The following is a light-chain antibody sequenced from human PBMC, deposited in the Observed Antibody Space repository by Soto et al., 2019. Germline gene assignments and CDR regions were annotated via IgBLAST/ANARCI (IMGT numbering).Light chain of an antibody. Sequence: DIQMTQSPSSLSASVGDRVTITCRASQSISSYLNWYQQKPGKAPKLLIYAASSLQSGVPSRFSGSGSGTDFTLTISSLQPDDFATYYCQQYNSYSFGGGTKVDIK. J-gene: IGKJ4*01. CDR2: AAS. CDR1: QSISSY. V-gene: IGKV1-39*01. CDR3: QQYNSYS.